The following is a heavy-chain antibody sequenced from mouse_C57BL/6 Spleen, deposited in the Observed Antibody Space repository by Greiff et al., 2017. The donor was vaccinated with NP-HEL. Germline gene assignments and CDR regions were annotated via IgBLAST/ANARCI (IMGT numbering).Heavy chain of an antibody. CDR2: IDPSDSYT. CDR3: ARGIYYGNYPDV. Sequence: QVHVKQPGAELVRPGPSVKLSCKASGYTFTSYWMHWVKQRPGQGLEWIGVIDPSDSYTNYNQKFKGKATLTVDTSSSTAYMQLSSLTSEDSAVYYCARGIYYGNYPDVWGTGTTVTVSS. J-gene: IGHJ1*03. D-gene: IGHD2-1*01. CDR1: GYTFTSYW. V-gene: IGHV1-59*01.